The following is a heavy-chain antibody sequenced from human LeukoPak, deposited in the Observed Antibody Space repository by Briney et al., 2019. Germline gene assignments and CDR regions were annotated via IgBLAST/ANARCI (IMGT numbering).Heavy chain of an antibody. CDR3: TRDMLRFLEWTFDY. CDR1: GFTFGDYA. CDR2: IRSKAYGGTT. Sequence: GGSLRLSCTASGFTFGDYAMSWVRQAPGKGLEWVGFIRSKAYGGTTEYAASVKGRFTISRDDSKSIAYLRMNSLKTEDTAVYYCTRDMLRFLEWTFDYWGQGTLVTVSS. V-gene: IGHV3-49*04. D-gene: IGHD3-3*01. J-gene: IGHJ4*02.